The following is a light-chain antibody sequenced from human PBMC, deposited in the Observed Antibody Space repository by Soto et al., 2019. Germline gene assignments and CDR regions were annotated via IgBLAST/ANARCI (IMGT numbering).Light chain of an antibody. V-gene: IGLV3-21*04. Sequence: SYELTQPPSVSVAPGKTARITCGGNNIGSKSVHWYQQKPGQAPVLVIYYDSDRPSGIPERFSGSNSGNTATQTISRVEAGDEADYYCQVWDSSSDHPGYVFGTGTKLTVL. CDR1: NIGSKS. J-gene: IGLJ1*01. CDR2: YDS. CDR3: QVWDSSSDHPGYV.